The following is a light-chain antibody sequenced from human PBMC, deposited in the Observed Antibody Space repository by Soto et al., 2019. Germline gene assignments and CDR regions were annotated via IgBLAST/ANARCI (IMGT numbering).Light chain of an antibody. V-gene: IGKV1-39*01. J-gene: IGKJ5*01. Sequence: DIQLTQSPFSLSASIGDRVTITCRASQSISGYLNWYQQKPGQAPKPLIYASSTLQSGVPSRFGGRGSGTDFTLTITSLQPEDSATYYCQQGYSNPITFGQGTRLEIK. CDR3: QQGYSNPIT. CDR2: ASS. CDR1: QSISGY.